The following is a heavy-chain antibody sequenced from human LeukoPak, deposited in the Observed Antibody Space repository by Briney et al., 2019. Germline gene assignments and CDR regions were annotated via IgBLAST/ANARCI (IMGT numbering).Heavy chain of an antibody. Sequence: GGSLRLSCAASGFTFSSYSMNWVRQAPGKGLEWVSSISGSGTYTYHADSVKGRFTISRDNANNSLHLQMNSLRAEDTAVYYCARDEGARPFDYWGQGTLVTVSS. V-gene: IGHV3-21*01. J-gene: IGHJ4*02. CDR3: ARDEGARPFDY. CDR2: ISGSGTYT. D-gene: IGHD1-26*01. CDR1: GFTFSSYS.